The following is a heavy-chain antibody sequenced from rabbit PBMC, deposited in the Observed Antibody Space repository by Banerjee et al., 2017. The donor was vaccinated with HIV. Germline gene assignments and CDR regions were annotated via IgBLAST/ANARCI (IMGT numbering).Heavy chain of an antibody. CDR3: ARDLAGVIGWNFNL. D-gene: IGHD4-1*01. J-gene: IGHJ4*01. CDR2: IYSGDGIT. Sequence: QEQLKESGGGLVQPGGSLTLSCKASGFDFSGYYMSWVRQAPGKGLEWIGCIYSGDGITYYASWAKGRFTISKTSSTTVTLQMTSLTAADTASYFCARDLAGVIGWNFNLWGPGTLVTVS. V-gene: IGHV1S45*01. CDR1: GFDFSGYYM.